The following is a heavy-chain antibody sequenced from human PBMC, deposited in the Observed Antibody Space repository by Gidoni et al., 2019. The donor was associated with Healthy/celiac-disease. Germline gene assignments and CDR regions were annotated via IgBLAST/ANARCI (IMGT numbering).Heavy chain of an antibody. D-gene: IGHD2-2*01. CDR2: ISWNSDSI. CDR3: AKGGVVPAALDAFDI. V-gene: IGHV3-9*01. Sequence: EVQLVESGGGLVQPGRSLRLSCAASGFTFDDYAMHWVRQAPGKGLEWVSGISWNSDSIGYADSVKGRFTISRDNAKNSLYLQMNSLRAEDTALYYCAKGGVVPAALDAFDIWGQGTMVTVSS. J-gene: IGHJ3*02. CDR1: GFTFDDYA.